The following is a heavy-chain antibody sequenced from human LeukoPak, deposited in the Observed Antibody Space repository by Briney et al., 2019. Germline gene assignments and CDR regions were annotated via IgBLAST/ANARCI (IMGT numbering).Heavy chain of an antibody. V-gene: IGHV4-39*07. CDR1: GGSISSSSYY. Sequence: PSETLSLTCTVSGGSISSSSYYWGWIRQPPGKGLEWIGYIYYSGRTYYNPSLKSRVTISVDTSKNQFSLKLSSVTAADTAVYYCARSGSGYLRYYFDYWGQGTLVTVSS. D-gene: IGHD5-12*01. CDR3: ARSGSGYLRYYFDY. CDR2: IYYSGRT. J-gene: IGHJ4*02.